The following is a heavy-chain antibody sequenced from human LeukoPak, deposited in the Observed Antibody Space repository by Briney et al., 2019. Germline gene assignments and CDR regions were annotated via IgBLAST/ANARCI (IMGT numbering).Heavy chain of an antibody. V-gene: IGHV1-8*01. Sequence: ASVKVSCKASGYTFTSYDINWVRQATGQGLEWMGWMNPNSGNTGYAQKFQGRVTMTRNTSTSTAYMELSSLRSEDTAVYYCARQHIAAADYYYGMDVWGQGTTVTVSS. CDR1: GYTFTSYD. CDR2: MNPNSGNT. J-gene: IGHJ6*02. CDR3: ARQHIAAADYYYGMDV. D-gene: IGHD6-13*01.